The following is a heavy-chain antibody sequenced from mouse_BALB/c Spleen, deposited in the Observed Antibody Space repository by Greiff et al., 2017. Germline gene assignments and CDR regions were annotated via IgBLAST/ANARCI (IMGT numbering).Heavy chain of an antibody. J-gene: IGHJ2*01. CDR2: ISSGGSYT. CDR1: GFTFSSYG. Sequence: EVHLVESGGDLVKPGGSLKLSCAASGFTFSSYGMSWVRQTPDKRLEWVATISSGGSYTYYPDSVKGRFTISRDNAKNTLYLQMSSLKSEDTAMYYCASYGNYYFDYWGQGTTLTVSS. CDR3: ASYGNYYFDY. V-gene: IGHV5-6*01. D-gene: IGHD2-1*01.